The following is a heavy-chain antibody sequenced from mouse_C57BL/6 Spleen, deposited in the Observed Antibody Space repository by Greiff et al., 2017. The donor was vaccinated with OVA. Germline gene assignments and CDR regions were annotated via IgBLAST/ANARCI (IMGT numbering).Heavy chain of an antibody. CDR1: GYAFSSSW. Sequence: LVESGPELVKPGASVTISCTASGYAFSSSWMYWVKQRPGKGLAWIGRIYPGDGDTNYNGKFKGKATLTADKSSSTAYMQLSSLTSEDSAVYFCAREEIRTTVVADYWGQGTTLTVSS. V-gene: IGHV1-82*01. CDR2: IYPGDGDT. D-gene: IGHD1-1*01. CDR3: AREEIRTTVVADY. J-gene: IGHJ2*01.